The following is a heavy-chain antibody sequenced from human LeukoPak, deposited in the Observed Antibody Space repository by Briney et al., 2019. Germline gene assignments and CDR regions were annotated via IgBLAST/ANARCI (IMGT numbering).Heavy chain of an antibody. CDR2: IYYSGST. Sequence: PETLSLTCTVSGGSISSYYWSWIRQPPGKGLEWIGYIYYSGSTNYNPSLKSRVTISVDTSKNQFSLKLSSVTAADTAVYYCARDRGSSGGNAFDIWGQGTMVTVSS. CDR1: GGSISSYY. D-gene: IGHD2-15*01. CDR3: ARDRGSSGGNAFDI. V-gene: IGHV4-59*01. J-gene: IGHJ3*02.